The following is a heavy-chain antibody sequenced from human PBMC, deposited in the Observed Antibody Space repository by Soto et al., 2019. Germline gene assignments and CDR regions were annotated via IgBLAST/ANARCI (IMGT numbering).Heavy chain of an antibody. CDR1: GGTFSSYA. J-gene: IGHJ6*02. CDR3: ASHSGSSPEGRYYYGMDV. D-gene: IGHD1-26*01. V-gene: IGHV1-69*12. CDR2: IIPIFGTA. Sequence: QVQLVQSGAEVKKPGSSVKVSCKASGGTFSSYAISCVRQAPGQGLEWMGGIIPIFGTADYAQKFQGRVTIAAEESTSTAYMGLSSLRSEDTAVYYCASHSGSSPEGRYYYGMDVWGQGTTVTVSS.